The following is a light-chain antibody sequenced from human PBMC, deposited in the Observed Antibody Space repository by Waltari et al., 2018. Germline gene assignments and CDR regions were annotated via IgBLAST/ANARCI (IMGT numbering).Light chain of an antibody. V-gene: IGKV4-1*01. Sequence: DIVMTQSPDSLAVSLGERATINCKSSQSLLYSPSNKNYLGWFQRRPGQPPKLLIDWASTRESGVPDRFSGSGSGSDFTLTITSLQAEDVAVYYCQQYFDTPRTFGQGTKVEIK. CDR1: QSLLYSPSNKNY. J-gene: IGKJ1*01. CDR3: QQYFDTPRT. CDR2: WAS.